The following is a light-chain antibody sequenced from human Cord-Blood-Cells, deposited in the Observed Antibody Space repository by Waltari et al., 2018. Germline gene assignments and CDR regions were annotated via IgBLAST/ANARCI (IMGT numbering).Light chain of an antibody. CDR2: LGS. CDR3: MQALRTPHT. CDR1: QSLLHSKGYNY. V-gene: IGKV2-28*01. J-gene: IGKJ2*01. Sequence: DIVMTQSPLSLPVTPGEAASIPRRPSQSLLHSKGYNYLDWYLQKPGQSPQLLIYLGSNRASGVPDRFSGSGSGTDFTLKISRVEADDVGVYYCMQALRTPHTFGQGTKLEIK.